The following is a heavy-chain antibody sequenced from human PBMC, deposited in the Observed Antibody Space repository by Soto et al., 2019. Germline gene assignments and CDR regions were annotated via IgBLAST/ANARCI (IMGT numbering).Heavy chain of an antibody. J-gene: IGHJ4*02. CDR1: GGTFSSYT. CDR3: ATWGSTKYGPARRQNGEGVDY. CDR2: IIPILGIA. D-gene: IGHD3-10*01. V-gene: IGHV1-69*02. Sequence: QVQLVQSGAEVKKPGSSVKVSCKASGGTFSSYTISWVRQAPGQGLEWMGRIIPILGIANYAQKFQGRVTITADKSTSTAYMELSSLRSGDTAVYYCATWGSTKYGPARRQNGEGVDYWGQGTLVTVSS.